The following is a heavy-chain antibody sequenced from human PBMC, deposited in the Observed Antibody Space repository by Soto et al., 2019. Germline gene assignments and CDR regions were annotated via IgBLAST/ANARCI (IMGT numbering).Heavy chain of an antibody. CDR1: GGSVSSGSYY. D-gene: IGHD2-21*02. J-gene: IGHJ3*02. CDR2: IYYSGST. V-gene: IGHV4-61*01. Sequence: SETLSLTCTVSGGSVSSGSYYWSWIRQPPGKGLEWIGYIYYSGSTNYNPSLKSRVTISVDTSKNQFSLKLSSVTAADTAVYYCARDPVTLYGDAFDIWVQGPMVT. CDR3: ARDPVTLYGDAFDI.